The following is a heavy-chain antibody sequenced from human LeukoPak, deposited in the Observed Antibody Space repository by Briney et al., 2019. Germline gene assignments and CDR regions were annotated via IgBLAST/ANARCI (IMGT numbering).Heavy chain of an antibody. CDR1: GYSIGSGYY. Sequence: PSETLSLTCTVSGYSIGSGYYWGWIRQPPGKGLEWIGYIYYSGSTNYNPSLKSRVTISVDTSKNQFSLKLSSVTAADTAVYYCARFIRDGVYDSSGYYDYWGQGTLVTVSS. J-gene: IGHJ4*02. D-gene: IGHD3-22*01. V-gene: IGHV4-38-2*02. CDR3: ARFIRDGVYDSSGYYDY. CDR2: IYYSGST.